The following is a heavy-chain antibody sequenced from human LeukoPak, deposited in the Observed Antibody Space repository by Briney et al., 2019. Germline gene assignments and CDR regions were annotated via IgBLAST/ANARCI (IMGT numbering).Heavy chain of an antibody. CDR1: GDSISIRGYY. Sequence: PSETLSLTCTVSGDSISIRGYYWSWIRQHPGKGLDWIGYIYYTGSTYYNPSLKSRVTIAVDTSKNRFSLQLSSVTAADTAVYYCARYLDSTGYLDYWGQGTLVTVSS. J-gene: IGHJ4*02. V-gene: IGHV4-31*03. CDR3: ARYLDSTGYLDY. D-gene: IGHD3-22*01. CDR2: IYYTGST.